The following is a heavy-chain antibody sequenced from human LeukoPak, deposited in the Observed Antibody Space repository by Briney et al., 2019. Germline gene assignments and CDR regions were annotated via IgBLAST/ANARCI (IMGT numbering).Heavy chain of an antibody. D-gene: IGHD2-2*01. CDR3: ARRGDGYCSSTSCRLIEREYYYYYMDV. CDR1: GYSISSGYY. CDR2: IYHSGST. V-gene: IGHV4-38-2*02. Sequence: SETLSLTCTVSGYSISSGYYWGWIRQPPGKGLEWIGSIYHSGSTYYNPSLKSRVTISVDTSKNQFSLKLSSVTAADTAVYYCARRGDGYCSSTSCRLIEREYYYYYMDVWGKGTTVTISS. J-gene: IGHJ6*03.